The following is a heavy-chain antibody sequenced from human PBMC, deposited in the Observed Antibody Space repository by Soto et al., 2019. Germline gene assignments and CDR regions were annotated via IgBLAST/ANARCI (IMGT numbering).Heavy chain of an antibody. Sequence: EVQLLESGGGLVQPGESLRLSCAASGFTFSSYAMSWVRQAPGKGLEWVSVISGSGDSTYYADSVKGRFTISRDNSKNTLYLPMTSLRAEDTAVYYCAKRSSSSTFDYWGQGTLVTVSS. D-gene: IGHD6-6*01. J-gene: IGHJ4*02. CDR2: ISGSGDST. CDR1: GFTFSSYA. CDR3: AKRSSSSTFDY. V-gene: IGHV3-23*01.